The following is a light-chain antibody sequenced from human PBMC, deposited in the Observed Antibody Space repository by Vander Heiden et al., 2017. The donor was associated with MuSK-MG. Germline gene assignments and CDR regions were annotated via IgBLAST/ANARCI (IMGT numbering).Light chain of an antibody. CDR2: DAS. J-gene: IGKJ3*01. Sequence: TLSLSPGERATLSCRASQSVSSYLAWYQQKPGQAPRLLIYDASNRATGIPARFSGSGSGTDFTLTISSREPEDFAVYYCQQRSNWPPVTFGHGTKVDIK. CDR3: QQRSNWPPVT. V-gene: IGKV3-11*01. CDR1: QSVSSY.